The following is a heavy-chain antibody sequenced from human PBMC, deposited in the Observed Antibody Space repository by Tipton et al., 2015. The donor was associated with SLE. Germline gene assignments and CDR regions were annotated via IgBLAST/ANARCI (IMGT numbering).Heavy chain of an antibody. V-gene: IGHV4-39*07. CDR1: GGSISSSSYY. CDR2: VNHGRGT. J-gene: IGHJ6*02. D-gene: IGHD3-10*01. Sequence: TLSLTCTVSGGSISSSSYYWGWIRQPPGKGLVWIGSVNHGRGTHYNPSLKSRLTISADTSKNRFSVTLTSVTATDTAVYYCALVSRASYYYGVDVWGQGTAVTVSS. CDR3: ALVSRASYYYGVDV.